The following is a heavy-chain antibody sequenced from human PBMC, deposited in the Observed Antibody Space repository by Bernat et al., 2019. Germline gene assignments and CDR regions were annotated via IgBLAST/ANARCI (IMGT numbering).Heavy chain of an antibody. CDR3: ARQQTTHWYFDL. J-gene: IGHJ2*01. CDR1: GGSISSYY. Sequence: QVQLQESGPGLVKPSETLSLTCTVSGGSISSYYWSWIRQPPGKGLEWIGYIYYSGSTNYNPSLKSRVTISVDKSRSQFSLKLTSVTAADTAVYYCARQQTTHWYFDLWGRGTLVTVSS. CDR2: IYYSGST. V-gene: IGHV4-59*08. D-gene: IGHD1-7*01.